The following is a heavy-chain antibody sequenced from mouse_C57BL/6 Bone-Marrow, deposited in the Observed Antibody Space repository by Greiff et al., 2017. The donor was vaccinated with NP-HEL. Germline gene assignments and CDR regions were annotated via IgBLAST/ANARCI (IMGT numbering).Heavy chain of an antibody. Sequence: EVQGVESGGGLVKPGGSLKLSCAASGFTFSSYAMSWVRQTPEKRLEWVATISDGGSYTYYPDNVKGRFTISRDNAKNNLYLQMRHLKSEDTAMYYCATVLTGTDFDYWGQGTTLTVSS. CDR3: ATVLTGTDFDY. CDR1: GFTFSSYA. D-gene: IGHD4-1*01. V-gene: IGHV5-4*01. J-gene: IGHJ2*01. CDR2: ISDGGSYT.